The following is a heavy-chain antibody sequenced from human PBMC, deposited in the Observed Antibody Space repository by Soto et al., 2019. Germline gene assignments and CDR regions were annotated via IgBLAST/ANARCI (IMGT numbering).Heavy chain of an antibody. CDR1: GYTFTSYY. Sequence: QVQLVQSGAEVKKPGASVKVSCKASGYTFTSYYIHWVRQAPGQGLEWMGIINPSGGSTSYAQKFQGRVTMTRDTSTSTVYMELSSLRSEDTAVYYCARDLLAVASTYCGGDYSDYWGQGTLVTVSS. J-gene: IGHJ4*02. V-gene: IGHV1-46*01. CDR3: ARDLLAVASTYCGGDYSDY. D-gene: IGHD2-21*01. CDR2: INPSGGST.